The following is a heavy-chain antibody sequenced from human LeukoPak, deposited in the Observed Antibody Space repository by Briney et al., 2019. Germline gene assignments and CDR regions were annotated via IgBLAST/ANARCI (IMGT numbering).Heavy chain of an antibody. CDR3: ARHLAILLGFDY. Sequence: SETLSLTCTVSGGSISSYYWSWIRQPPGKGLEWIGYIYYSGSTNYNPSLKSRVTISVDTSKNQFSLKLSSVTAADTAVYYCARHLAILLGFDYWGQGTLVTVSS. CDR1: GGSISSYY. V-gene: IGHV4-59*08. CDR2: IYYSGST. D-gene: IGHD3-9*01. J-gene: IGHJ4*02.